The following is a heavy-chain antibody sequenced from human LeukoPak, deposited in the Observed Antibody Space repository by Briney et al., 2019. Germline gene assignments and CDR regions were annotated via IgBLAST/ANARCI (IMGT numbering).Heavy chain of an antibody. V-gene: IGHV4-59*08. CDR3: ARHANFYDSSGYYHYFFDY. D-gene: IGHD3-22*01. CDR2: IYYSGST. J-gene: IGHJ4*02. CDR1: GGSISSYY. Sequence: SETLSLTCTVSGGSISSYYWSWIRQPPGKGLEWIGYIYYSGSTNYNPSLKSRVTISVDTSKNQFSLKLSSVTAADTAVYYCARHANFYDSSGYYHYFFDYWGQGTPVTVSS.